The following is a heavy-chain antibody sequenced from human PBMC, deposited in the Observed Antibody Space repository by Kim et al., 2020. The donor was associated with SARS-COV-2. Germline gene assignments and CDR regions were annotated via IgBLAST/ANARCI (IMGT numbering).Heavy chain of an antibody. D-gene: IGHD1-7*01. J-gene: IGHJ4*02. CDR3: ARAGARAGTTPFDY. V-gene: IGHV1-3*01. CDR1: GYTFTSYA. CDR2: INAGNGNT. Sequence: ASVKVSCKASGYTFTSYAMHWVRQAPGQRLEWMGWINAGNGNTKYSQKFQGRVTITRDTSASTAYMELSSLRSEDTAVYYCARAGARAGTTPFDYWGQGTLVTVSS.